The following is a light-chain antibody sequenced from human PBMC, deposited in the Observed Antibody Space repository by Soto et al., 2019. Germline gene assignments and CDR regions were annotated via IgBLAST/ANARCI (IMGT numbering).Light chain of an antibody. J-gene: IGLJ3*02. CDR3: SSYANSDTWV. CDR1: SSDIGGYNY. V-gene: IGLV2-14*01. Sequence: QSALTQPASVSGSPGQSITISCTGSSSDIGGYNYVSWYQQYPGKAPKLMIYEVSNRPSGISNRFSASKSGNTAPLTISGLQAEDETDYYCSSYANSDTWVFGGGTKVTVL. CDR2: EVS.